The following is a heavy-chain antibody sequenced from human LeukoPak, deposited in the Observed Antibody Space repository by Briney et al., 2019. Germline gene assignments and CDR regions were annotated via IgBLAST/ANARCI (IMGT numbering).Heavy chain of an antibody. J-gene: IGHJ1*01. Sequence: SETLSLTCAVYGGSFSGYYWSWIRQPPGKGLEWIGEINHSGSTNYNPSLKSRVTISVDTSKNQFSLKLSSVTAADTAVYYCATSLLHYYGSGSYSLEYFQHWGQGTLVTVSS. D-gene: IGHD3-10*01. V-gene: IGHV4-34*01. CDR1: GGSFSGYY. CDR3: ATSLLHYYGSGSYSLEYFQH. CDR2: INHSGST.